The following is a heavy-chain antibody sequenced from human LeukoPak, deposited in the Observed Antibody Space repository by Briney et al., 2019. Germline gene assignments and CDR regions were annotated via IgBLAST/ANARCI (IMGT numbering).Heavy chain of an antibody. CDR3: AGGLEMATIKNHHYFDY. CDR2: ISSSGSTI. J-gene: IGHJ4*02. D-gene: IGHD5-24*01. Sequence: PGGSLRLSCAASGFTFSDYYMSWIRQAPGKGLEWVSYISSSGSTIYYADSVKGRFTISRDNSKNTLYLQMNSLRAEDTAVYYCAGGLEMATIKNHHYFDYWGQGTLVTVSS. V-gene: IGHV3-11*04. CDR1: GFTFSDYY.